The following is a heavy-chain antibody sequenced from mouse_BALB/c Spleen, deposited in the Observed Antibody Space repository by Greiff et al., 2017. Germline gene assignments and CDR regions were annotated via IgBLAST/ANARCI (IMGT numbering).Heavy chain of an antibody. CDR1: GYTFTDYA. J-gene: IGHJ4*01. CDR2: ISTYYGDD. V-gene: IGHV1S137*01. Sequence: VKLVESGAELVRPGVSVKISCKGSGYTFTDYAMHWVKQSHAKSLEWIGVISTYYGDDSYNQKFKGKATMTVDKSSSKAYMELARLTSEDSAIYYCARGITTVGAYYAMDYWGQGTSVTVSS. D-gene: IGHD1-1*01. CDR3: ARGITTVGAYYAMDY.